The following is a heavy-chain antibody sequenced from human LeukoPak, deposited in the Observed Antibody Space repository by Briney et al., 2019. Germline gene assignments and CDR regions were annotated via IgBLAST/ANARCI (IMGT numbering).Heavy chain of an antibody. CDR2: IYPADSDT. CDR1: GYSFTSYW. D-gene: IGHD4-17*01. CDR3: ARRSGDYGFFDY. Sequence: GESLKISCKGSGYSFTSYWIGWVRQMPGKGLERMGIIYPADSDTRYSPSFQGQVTISADKSISSAYLQWSSLTASDTAMYYCARRSGDYGFFDYWGQGTQVTVSS. V-gene: IGHV5-51*01. J-gene: IGHJ4*02.